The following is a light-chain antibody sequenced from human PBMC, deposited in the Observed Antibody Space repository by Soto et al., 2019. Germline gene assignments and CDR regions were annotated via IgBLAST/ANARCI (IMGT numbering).Light chain of an antibody. V-gene: IGKV3-11*01. CDR3: QQYHNWPMT. CDR1: QSVNNY. Sequence: EVVMTQSPGAVSVSPGERATLSCRASQSVNNYLAWYQQKPGQAPRLLIYDASNRATGIPARFSGSGSGTDFTLTISSLEPEDFAVYYCQQYHNWPMTFGQGTRLEIK. J-gene: IGKJ5*01. CDR2: DAS.